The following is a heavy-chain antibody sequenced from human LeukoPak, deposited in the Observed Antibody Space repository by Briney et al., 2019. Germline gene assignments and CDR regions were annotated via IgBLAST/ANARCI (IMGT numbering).Heavy chain of an antibody. Sequence: SETLSLTCTVSGGSISSGGYYWSWIRQHPGKGLEWIGYIYYSGSTYYNPSLKSRVTISVDPSKNQFSLKLSSVTAADTAVYYCARGSYDILTGYYLTLFDYWGQGTLVTVSS. D-gene: IGHD3-9*01. CDR1: GGSISSGGYY. CDR3: ARGSYDILTGYYLTLFDY. CDR2: IYYSGST. V-gene: IGHV4-30-4*08. J-gene: IGHJ4*02.